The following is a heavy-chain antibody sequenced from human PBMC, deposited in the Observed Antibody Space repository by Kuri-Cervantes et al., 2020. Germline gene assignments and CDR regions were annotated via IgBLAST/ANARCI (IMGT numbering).Heavy chain of an antibody. D-gene: IGHD1-26*01. CDR2: IIPIFGTA. CDR3: ARVSGGSYGYYYYYMDV. J-gene: IGHJ6*03. Sequence: SVKVSCKASGYTFTDYYIHWVRQAPGQWLEWMGGIIPIFGTANYAQKFQGRVTITTDESTSTAYLELSSLRSEDTAVYYCARVSGGSYGYYYYYMDVWGKGTTVTVSS. CDR1: GYTFTDYY. V-gene: IGHV1-69*05.